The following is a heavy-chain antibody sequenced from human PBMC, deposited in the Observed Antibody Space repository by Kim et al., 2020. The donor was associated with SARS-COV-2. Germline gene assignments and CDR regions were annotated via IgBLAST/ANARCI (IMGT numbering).Heavy chain of an antibody. CDR3: ARSPLGYCSSTSCYYYFDY. Sequence: SVKVSCKASGGTFSSYAISWVRQAPGQGLEWMGRIIPILGIANYAQKFQGRVTITADKSTSTAYMELSSLRSEDTAVYYCARSPLGYCSSTSCYYYFDYWGQGTLVTVSS. CDR2: IIPILGIA. CDR1: GGTFSSYA. J-gene: IGHJ4*02. V-gene: IGHV1-69*04. D-gene: IGHD2-2*01.